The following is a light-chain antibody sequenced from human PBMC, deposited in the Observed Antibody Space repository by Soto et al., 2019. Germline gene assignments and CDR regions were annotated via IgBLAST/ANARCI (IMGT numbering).Light chain of an antibody. CDR3: QQSHNDPLT. CDR1: QNIGNH. V-gene: IGKV1-39*01. J-gene: IGKJ4*01. Sequence: DIQMTQSPSSLFASVEDTVTITCRASQNIGNHLNWYQQKPGRGPKVVIFDASTLQNGVSSRFGGSGSGTVFTLTISRLQPEDSGRYYCQQSHNDPLTFGGGTKVEI. CDR2: DAS.